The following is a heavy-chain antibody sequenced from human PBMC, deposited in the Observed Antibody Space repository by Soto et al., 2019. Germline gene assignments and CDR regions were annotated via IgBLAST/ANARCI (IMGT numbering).Heavy chain of an antibody. CDR3: ARGVRDYIWGNAFDI. CDR1: GFTFSSYA. D-gene: IGHD3-16*01. V-gene: IGHV3-23*01. Sequence: GGSLRLSCAASGFTFSSYAMSWVRQAPGKGLEWVSAISGSGGSTYYADSVKGRFTISRDNSKNTLYLQMNSLRAEDTAVYYCARGVRDYIWGNAFDIWGQGTMVTVSS. CDR2: ISGSGGST. J-gene: IGHJ3*02.